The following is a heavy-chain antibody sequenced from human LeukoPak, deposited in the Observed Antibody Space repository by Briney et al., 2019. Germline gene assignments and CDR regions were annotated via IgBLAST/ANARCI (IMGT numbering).Heavy chain of an antibody. D-gene: IGHD3-3*01. CDR2: ISYDGDDGSNI. CDR1: GFTFRSYA. V-gene: IGHV3-30-3*01. J-gene: IGHJ3*01. CDR3: AREGVNSPGDTFDV. Sequence: GGSLRLSCAASGFTFRSYAMHWVRQAPGKGLEWVAVISYDGDDGSNIYYADSVKGRFTISRDNSKSTLYLQMNSLRPEDTAVYYCAREGVNSPGDTFDVWGQGTMVTVPS.